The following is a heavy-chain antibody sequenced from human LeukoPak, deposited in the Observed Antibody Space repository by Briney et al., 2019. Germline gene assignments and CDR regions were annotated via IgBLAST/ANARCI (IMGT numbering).Heavy chain of an antibody. J-gene: IGHJ4*02. CDR1: SDSISRFY. Sequence: KSSETLSLTCTVSSDSISRFYWNWIRQPPGKGLEWIGYIHYSGSTNYNPSLKSRVTISVDSSKNQFSLNLSSVTAADTALYYCAREIRDSAGKFGFFDYWGLGTLVTVSS. D-gene: IGHD4-23*01. CDR3: AREIRDSAGKFGFFDY. V-gene: IGHV4-59*01. CDR2: IHYSGST.